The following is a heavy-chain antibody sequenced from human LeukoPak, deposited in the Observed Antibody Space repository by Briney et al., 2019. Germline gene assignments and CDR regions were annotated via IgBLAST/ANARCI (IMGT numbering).Heavy chain of an antibody. V-gene: IGHV3-33*01. Sequence: GRSLRLACAASGFTFSSYAMFWVRQAPGKGLEWVAVIWYDGSNKYYADSVKGRFTISRDNSKNTLYLQMNSLRAEDTAVYYCARDLAGYYDSSGFDYWGQGTLVTVSS. CDR2: IWYDGSNK. J-gene: IGHJ4*02. CDR3: ARDLAGYYDSSGFDY. D-gene: IGHD3-22*01. CDR1: GFTFSSYA.